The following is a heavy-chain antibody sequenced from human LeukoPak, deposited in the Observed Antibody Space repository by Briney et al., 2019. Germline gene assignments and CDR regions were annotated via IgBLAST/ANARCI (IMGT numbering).Heavy chain of an antibody. CDR3: ARDLPYCSGGSCYRSPYGMDV. J-gene: IGHJ6*02. CDR2: IIPILGIA. D-gene: IGHD2-15*01. Sequence: AASVKVSCKASGGTFSSYAISWVRQAPGQGLEWMGRIIPILGIANYAQKFQGRVTITPDKSTSTAYMELSSLRSEDTAVYYCARDLPYCSGGSCYRSPYGMDVWGQGTTVTVSS. V-gene: IGHV1-69*04. CDR1: GGTFSSYA.